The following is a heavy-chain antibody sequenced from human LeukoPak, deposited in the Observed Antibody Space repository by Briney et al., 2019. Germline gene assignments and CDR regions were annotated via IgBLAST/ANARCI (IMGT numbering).Heavy chain of an antibody. CDR3: ASDREYYYGSGSFDY. J-gene: IGHJ4*02. CDR2: IKQDGSEK. Sequence: GGSLRLSCAASGFTFSSYWMSWVRQAPGKGLNWVANIKQDGSEKYYVGSVKGRFTISRDNAKNSLYLQMNSLRAEDTAVYYCASDREYYYGSGSFDYWGQGTLVTVSS. V-gene: IGHV3-7*04. D-gene: IGHD3-10*01. CDR1: GFTFSSYW.